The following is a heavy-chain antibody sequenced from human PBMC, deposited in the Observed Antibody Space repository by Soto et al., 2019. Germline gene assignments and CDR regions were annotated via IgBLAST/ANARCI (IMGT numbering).Heavy chain of an antibody. D-gene: IGHD3-10*01. V-gene: IGHV3-15*01. CDR2: IKRKIDGETT. Sequence: EVQLVESGGGMVMPGGSLRLSCAASGFTFSDAWMTWIRQAPGKGLQCVGRIKRKIDGETTDDAAPVKGRFTISRDDSKNTLYLQMNSLKVEDTAMYYCVTDRGGGMDVRGQGTTVTVSS. CDR3: VTDRGGGMDV. CDR1: GFTFSDAW. J-gene: IGHJ6*01.